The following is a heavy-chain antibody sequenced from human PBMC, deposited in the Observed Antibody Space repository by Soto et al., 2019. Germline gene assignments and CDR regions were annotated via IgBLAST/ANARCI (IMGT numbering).Heavy chain of an antibody. Sequence: GGSLRLSCAASGFTFSSYAMSWVRQAPGKGLEWVSAISGSGGSTYYADSVKGRFTISRDNSKNTLYLQMNSLRAEDTAVYYCAKVNYDFWSGYPIYYFDYWGQGTLVTVSS. CDR1: GFTFSSYA. CDR3: AKVNYDFWSGYPIYYFDY. CDR2: ISGSGGST. J-gene: IGHJ4*02. V-gene: IGHV3-23*01. D-gene: IGHD3-3*01.